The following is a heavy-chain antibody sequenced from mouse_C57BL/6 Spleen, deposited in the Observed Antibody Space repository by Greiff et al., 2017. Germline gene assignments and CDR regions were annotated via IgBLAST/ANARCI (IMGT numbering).Heavy chain of an antibody. Sequence: QVQLQQPGAELVKPGASVKMSCKASGYTFTSYWITWVKQRPGQGLEWIGDIYPGSGSTNYNEKFKSKATLTVATASSTAYMQLSSLTSEDSAVYYCARGGLDYWGQGTTLTVSS. V-gene: IGHV1-55*01. CDR2: IYPGSGST. CDR3: ARGGLDY. CDR1: GYTFTSYW. J-gene: IGHJ2*01.